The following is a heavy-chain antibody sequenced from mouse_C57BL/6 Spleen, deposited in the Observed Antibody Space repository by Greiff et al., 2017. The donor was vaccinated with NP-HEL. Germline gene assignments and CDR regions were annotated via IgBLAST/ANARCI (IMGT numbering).Heavy chain of an antibody. CDR2: IDPSDSYT. D-gene: IGHD1-3*01. Sequence: QVQLQQPGAELVMPGASVKLSCKASGYTFTSYWLHWVKQRPGQGLEWIGEIDPSDSYTNYNQKFKGKSTLTVDKSSSTAYMQLSSLTSEDSAVYYCARYNSTTAMDYWGQGTSVTVSS. V-gene: IGHV1-69*01. CDR3: ARYNSTTAMDY. CDR1: GYTFTSYW. J-gene: IGHJ4*01.